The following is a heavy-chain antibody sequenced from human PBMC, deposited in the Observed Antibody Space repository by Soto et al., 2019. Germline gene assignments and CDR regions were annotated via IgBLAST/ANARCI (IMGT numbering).Heavy chain of an antibody. D-gene: IGHD3-10*01. CDR3: ARDFGGYQGMAV. V-gene: IGHV1-46*04. CDR1: GYIFASYY. Sequence: ASVNVSCTASGYIFASYYIHRVRQAPGQGHEWMGMIKTSAGSTTYAQQLQGRVSMTRDTSATTVYLDLSSLRSEDTAGYYCARDFGGYQGMAVXG. CDR2: IKTSAGST. J-gene: IGHJ6*02.